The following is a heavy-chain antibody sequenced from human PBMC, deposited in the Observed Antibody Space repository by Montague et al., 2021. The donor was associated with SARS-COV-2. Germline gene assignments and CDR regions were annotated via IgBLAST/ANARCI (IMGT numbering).Heavy chain of an antibody. CDR1: GDSISNSNW. D-gene: IGHD3-22*01. CDR2: IFRSGDS. J-gene: IGHJ4*02. Sequence: SETLSLTCTVSGDSISNSNWWTWVRQSPGRGLEWIGEIFRSGDSNYNPSLKSRVTMSVDMSRNQFSLSLSNVTAADTAIYYCMRGGTMTVVVFDYWGQGTLVTVSS. CDR3: MRGGTMTVVVFDY. V-gene: IGHV4-4*02.